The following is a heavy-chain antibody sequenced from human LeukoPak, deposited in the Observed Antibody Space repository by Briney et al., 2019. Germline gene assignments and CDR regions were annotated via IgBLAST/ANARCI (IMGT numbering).Heavy chain of an antibody. CDR3: ARHPHDYGDYVGWFDP. CDR1: GGSISSGGYY. J-gene: IGHJ5*02. Sequence: SETLSLTCTVSGGSISSGGYYWSWIRQHPGKGLEWIGYIYYSGSTYYNPSLKSRLTISVDTSQNQFSLKLSSVTAADTAVYYCARHPHDYGDYVGWFDPWGLGTLVTVSS. D-gene: IGHD4-17*01. V-gene: IGHV4-39*01. CDR2: IYYSGST.